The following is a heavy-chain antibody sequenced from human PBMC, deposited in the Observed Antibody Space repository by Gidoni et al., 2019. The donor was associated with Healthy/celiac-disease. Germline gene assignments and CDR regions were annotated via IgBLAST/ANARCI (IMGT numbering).Heavy chain of an antibody. V-gene: IGHV3-30*18. CDR3: AKDVQSKGQIDY. Sequence: QVQLVESGGGVVQPGRSLRLSCAAAGFPFSSYGMHWVRQAPGKGLAWVAVISYDGSNKYYADSVKGRFTISRDNSKNTLYLQMNSLRAEDTAVYYCAKDVQSKGQIDYWGQGTLVTVSS. J-gene: IGHJ4*02. D-gene: IGHD4-4*01. CDR2: ISYDGSNK. CDR1: GFPFSSYG.